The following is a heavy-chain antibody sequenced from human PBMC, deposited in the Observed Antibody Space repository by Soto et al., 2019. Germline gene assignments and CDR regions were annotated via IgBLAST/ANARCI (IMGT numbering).Heavy chain of an antibody. CDR1: GFTFSSYG. CDR2: ISYDGSNK. Sequence: QVQLVESGGGVVQPGRSLRLSCAASGFTFSSYGMHWVRQAPGKGLEWVAVISYDGSNKYYADSVKGRFTISRDNSKNMLYLQMNSLGAEDTAVYYCAKDHREIVVVPAASPSWGQGTLVTVSS. J-gene: IGHJ5*02. V-gene: IGHV3-30*18. D-gene: IGHD2-2*01. CDR3: AKDHREIVVVPAASPS.